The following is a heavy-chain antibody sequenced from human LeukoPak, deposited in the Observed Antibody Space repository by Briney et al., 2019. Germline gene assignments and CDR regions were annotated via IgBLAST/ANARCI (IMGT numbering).Heavy chain of an antibody. D-gene: IGHD5-24*01. V-gene: IGHV5-51*01. Sequence: GESLKISCKGSGYSFASYWVGWVRQMPGKGLEWVGIVYPGDSDTRFSPSFQGQVTISADKSISTAYLQWSSLKASDIAMYYCARRDHSDVFDIWGQGTMVTVSS. CDR1: GYSFASYW. CDR3: ARRDHSDVFDI. J-gene: IGHJ3*02. CDR2: VYPGDSDT.